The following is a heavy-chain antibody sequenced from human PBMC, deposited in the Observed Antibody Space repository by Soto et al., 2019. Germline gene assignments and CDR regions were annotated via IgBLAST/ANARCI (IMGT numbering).Heavy chain of an antibody. CDR3: ARGHYYDSSGYYSPPAFDI. D-gene: IGHD3-22*01. CDR2: ISSRGSSI. V-gene: IGHV3-11*04. J-gene: IGHJ3*02. Sequence: PGGSLRLSCAVSGFTFSDYYMSWIRQAPGKGLEWVSYISSRGSSIYYADSVKGRFTISRDNAKNSLYLQMNSLRAEDTAVYYCARGHYYDSSGYYSPPAFDIWGQGTMVTVSS. CDR1: GFTFSDYY.